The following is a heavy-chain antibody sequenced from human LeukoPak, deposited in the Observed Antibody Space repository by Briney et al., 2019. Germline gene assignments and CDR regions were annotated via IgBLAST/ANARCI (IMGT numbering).Heavy chain of an antibody. D-gene: IGHD1-26*01. CDR1: GFTFSRSW. Sequence: GGSLRLSCAASGFTFSRSWMHRVRQAPGKGLEWVANIKPDGSDKYYVDSVKGRFTISRDNAKNSLYLQMNSLRAEDTAVYYCTIKGGYDMDVWGQGTTVTVSS. CDR3: TIKGGYDMDV. CDR2: IKPDGSDK. V-gene: IGHV3-7*01. J-gene: IGHJ6*02.